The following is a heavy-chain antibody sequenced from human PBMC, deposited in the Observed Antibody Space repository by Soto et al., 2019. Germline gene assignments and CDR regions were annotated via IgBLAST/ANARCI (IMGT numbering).Heavy chain of an antibody. J-gene: IGHJ5*02. D-gene: IGHD2-15*01. Sequence: SETLSLTCTVSGGSISDYYWSWIRQPPGKGLEWIGFIYYTGRTNYSPSLKSRVTISVDTSKNQFSLKLSSVTAADTAVYYCASGYCSGGRCYHHWFDPWGQGTLVTVS. CDR1: GGSISDYY. CDR3: ASGYCSGGRCYHHWFDP. CDR2: IYYTGRT. V-gene: IGHV4-59*01.